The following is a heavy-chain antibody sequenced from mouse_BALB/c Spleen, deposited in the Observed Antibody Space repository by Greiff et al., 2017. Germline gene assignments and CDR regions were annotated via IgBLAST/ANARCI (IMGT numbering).Heavy chain of an antibody. CDR1: GDSITSGY. J-gene: IGHJ4*01. CDR3: ARMITTAMDY. CDR2: ISYSGST. V-gene: IGHV3-8*02. D-gene: IGHD2-4*01. Sequence: EVKVEESGPSLVKPSQTLSLTCSVTGDSITSGYWNWIRKFPGNKLEYMGYISYSGSTYYNPSLKSRISITRDTSKNQYYLQLNSVTTEDTATYYCARMITTAMDYWGQGTSVTVSS.